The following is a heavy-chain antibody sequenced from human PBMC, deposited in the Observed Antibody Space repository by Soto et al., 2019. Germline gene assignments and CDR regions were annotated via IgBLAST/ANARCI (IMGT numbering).Heavy chain of an antibody. CDR2: MNPNSGNT. Sequence: XSVKVSCKASVYTFTSYDINWVRQATGQGLEWMGWMNPNSGNTGYAQKFQGRVTMTRNTSISTAYMELSSLRSEDTAVYYCAREGLGITMVRGVPLDHYGMDAWRQGTTVTVSS. CDR1: VYTFTSYD. V-gene: IGHV1-8*01. J-gene: IGHJ6*02. CDR3: AREGLGITMVRGVPLDHYGMDA. D-gene: IGHD3-10*01.